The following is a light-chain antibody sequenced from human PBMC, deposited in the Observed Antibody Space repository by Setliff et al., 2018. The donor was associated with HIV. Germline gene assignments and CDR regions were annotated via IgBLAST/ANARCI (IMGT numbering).Light chain of an antibody. J-gene: IGLJ2*01. V-gene: IGLV2-14*01. Sequence: QSALAQPASVSGSPGQTITISCTGTSSDVGGYNYVSWYQQHPGKAPKLMIYEVSDRPPEVSNRSSGSKSGNTASLTISGLQAEDEADYYCSSYTSSTVVFGGGTKVTVL. CDR3: SSYTSSTVV. CDR2: EVS. CDR1: SSDVGGYNY.